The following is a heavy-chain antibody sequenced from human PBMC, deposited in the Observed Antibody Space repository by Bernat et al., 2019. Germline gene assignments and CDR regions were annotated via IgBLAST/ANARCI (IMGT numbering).Heavy chain of an antibody. Sequence: QVHLVESGGGVVQAGGSLRLSCAAPGFTFSGYAMHWVRQSPGKGLEWVAVILYDGSNKYNAECLKGRFTINRDNSKNTLYRQMKRLRAEDMVVDYCARQAVAGKEALDYWGQGTLVTVSS. D-gene: IGHD6-19*01. CDR1: GFTFSGYA. V-gene: IGHV3-30*01. CDR3: ARQAVAGKEALDY. CDR2: ILYDGSNK. J-gene: IGHJ4*02.